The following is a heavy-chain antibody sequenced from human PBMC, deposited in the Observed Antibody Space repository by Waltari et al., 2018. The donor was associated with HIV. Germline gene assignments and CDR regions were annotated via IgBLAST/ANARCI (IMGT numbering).Heavy chain of an antibody. J-gene: IGHJ6*02. CDR3: ARAPEAMITLYAVDV. V-gene: IGHV1-69*18. CDR1: GGTFSSYA. D-gene: IGHD3-16*01. Sequence: QVQLVQSGAEVKKPGSSVKVSCQASGGTFSSYAISWVRQAPGQGLEWIGRIIPIFGTPTYAQKFQGRVTITADGSTNTAYMELSSLTSEDTAIYYCARAPEAMITLYAVDVWGQGTTVSVSS. CDR2: IIPIFGTP.